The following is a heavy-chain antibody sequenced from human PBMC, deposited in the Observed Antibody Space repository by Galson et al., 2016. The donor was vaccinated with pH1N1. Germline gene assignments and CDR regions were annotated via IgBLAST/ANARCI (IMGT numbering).Heavy chain of an antibody. J-gene: IGHJ4*02. V-gene: IGHV3-9*01. CDR1: GYRFEEYA. CDR3: AKDKAGDFDY. CDR2: IYGGSARI. Sequence: SLRLSCAGSGYRFEEYAMHWARQSPEKGLEWVAGIYGGSARIDYADSVKGRFTISRDDAKKSLFLQMNNLRSEDTALYYCAKDKAGDFDYWGQGTLVTVSP.